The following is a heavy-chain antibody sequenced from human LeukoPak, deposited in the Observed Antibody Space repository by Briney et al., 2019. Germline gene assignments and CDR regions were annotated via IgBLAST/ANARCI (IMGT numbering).Heavy chain of an antibody. CDR1: GFTFSSFN. CDR2: ISGSSASS. Sequence: AGGSLRLTCSASGFTFSSFNMNWVRHTPGKGLEWVSYISGSSASSYYADSVKGRFTISRDNAKNSLYLQMNSLRDEDTAIYYCATYPSEVTTGRGRWFDHWGQGTLVTVSS. J-gene: IGHJ5*02. CDR3: ATYPSEVTTGRGRWFDH. D-gene: IGHD1-1*01. V-gene: IGHV3-48*02.